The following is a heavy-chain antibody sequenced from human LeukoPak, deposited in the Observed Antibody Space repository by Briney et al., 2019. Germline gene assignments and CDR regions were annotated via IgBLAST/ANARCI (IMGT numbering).Heavy chain of an antibody. CDR1: GGSVSNGNYH. Sequence: SETLSLTCTVSGGSVSNGNYHWSWIRQSAGEGLEWIGRIYASGSTNYKPSLNSRVTISLDTSKNQFSLKLTSVTAADTAVYYCARGTSYRWQQLASFDSWGQGTLVTVSS. J-gene: IGHJ4*02. CDR3: ARGTSYRWQQLASFDS. CDR2: IYASGST. D-gene: IGHD6-13*01. V-gene: IGHV4-61*02.